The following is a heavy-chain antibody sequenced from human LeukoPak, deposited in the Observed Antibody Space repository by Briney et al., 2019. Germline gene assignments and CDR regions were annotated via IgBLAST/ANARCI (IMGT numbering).Heavy chain of an antibody. CDR2: INPNSGGT. CDR3: ARWIAVAAHFDY. J-gene: IGHJ4*02. CDR1: GYTFTGYY. Sequence: ASVKVSCKASGYTFTGYYMHWVRQAPGQGLEWMGWINPNSGGTNYAQKFQGRVTMTRDTSISTAYMEPSRLRSDDTAVYYCARWIAVAAHFDYWGQGTLVTVSS. D-gene: IGHD6-19*01. V-gene: IGHV1-2*02.